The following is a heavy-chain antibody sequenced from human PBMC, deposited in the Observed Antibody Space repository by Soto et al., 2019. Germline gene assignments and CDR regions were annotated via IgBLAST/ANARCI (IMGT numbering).Heavy chain of an antibody. D-gene: IGHD2-15*01. J-gene: IGHJ4*02. V-gene: IGHV3-30*18. Sequence: GGSLRLSCAASGFTFSSYGMHWVRQAPGKGLEWVAVISYDGSNKYYADSVKGRFTISRDNSKNTLYLQMNSLRAEDTAVYYCAKDRAAAPEYYFDYWGQGTLVTVSS. CDR1: GFTFSSYG. CDR2: ISYDGSNK. CDR3: AKDRAAAPEYYFDY.